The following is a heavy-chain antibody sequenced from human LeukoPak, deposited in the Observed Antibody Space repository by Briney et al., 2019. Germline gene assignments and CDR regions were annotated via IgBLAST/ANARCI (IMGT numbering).Heavy chain of an antibody. CDR2: ISSSSSYT. Sequence: GGSLRLSCAASGFTFSSYWMSWVRQAPGKGLEWVSYISSSSSYTNYADSVKGRFTISRDNAKNSLYLQMNSLRAEDTVVYYCAREAGGAASDYWGQGTLVTASS. D-gene: IGHD1-26*01. J-gene: IGHJ4*02. CDR1: GFTFSSYW. V-gene: IGHV3-21*05. CDR3: AREAGGAASDY.